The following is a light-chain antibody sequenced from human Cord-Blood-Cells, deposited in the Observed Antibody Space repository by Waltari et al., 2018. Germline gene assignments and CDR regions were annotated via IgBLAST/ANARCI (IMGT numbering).Light chain of an antibody. CDR3: QQSYSTPYT. CDR2: AAS. J-gene: IGKJ2*01. CDR1: QSISSY. V-gene: IGKV1-39*01. Sequence: DIQMTKSPSSLSASVEDRVTITCRASQSISSYLNWYQQKPGKAPKLLIYAASSLQSGVPSRFSGSGSGTDFTLTISSLQPEDFATYYCQQSYSTPYTFGQGTKLEIK.